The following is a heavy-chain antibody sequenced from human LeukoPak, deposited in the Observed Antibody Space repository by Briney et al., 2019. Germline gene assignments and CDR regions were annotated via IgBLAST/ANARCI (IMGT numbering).Heavy chain of an antibody. CDR1: GGSFSGYY. CDR3: ARGTRGYSYGNYYYYMDV. Sequence: SETLSLTCAVYGGSFSGYYWSWIRQPPGKGLEWIGEIYHSGSTNYNPSLKSRVTISVDTSKNQFSLKLSSVTAADTAVYYCARGTRGYSYGNYYYYMDVWGKGTTVTVSS. V-gene: IGHV4-34*01. J-gene: IGHJ6*03. D-gene: IGHD5-18*01. CDR2: IYHSGST.